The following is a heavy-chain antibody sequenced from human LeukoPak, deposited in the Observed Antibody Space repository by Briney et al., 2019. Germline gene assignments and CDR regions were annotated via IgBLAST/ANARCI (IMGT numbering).Heavy chain of an antibody. CDR2: IYPGDSDT. V-gene: IGHV5-51*01. CDR1: GSPFTSYR. CDR3: ARLPGIVATIERYFDY. D-gene: IGHD5-12*01. Sequence: GGSLEISGQGSGSPFTSYRIGWARQLPGKGLEWMGIIYPGDSDTRYSPSFQGQVTIPADKSISTAYLKWSSLKASDTAMYYCARLPGIVATIERYFDYWGQGTLVTVSS. J-gene: IGHJ4*02.